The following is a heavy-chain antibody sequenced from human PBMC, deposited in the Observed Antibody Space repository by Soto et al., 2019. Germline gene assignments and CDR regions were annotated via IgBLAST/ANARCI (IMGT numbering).Heavy chain of an antibody. CDR1: GFAVSSKY. CDR2: IYGGGTT. J-gene: IGHJ4*02. Sequence: EVQLAESGGGLIQPGGSLRLSCAASGFAVSSKYMTWVRQAPGKGLEWVSAIYGGGTTYYADSVKGRFTISRDTSKNTLYLQMNSLGAEDTAVYYCVQTTGWPGFDFWGQGTLVTVSS. D-gene: IGHD6-19*01. V-gene: IGHV3-53*01. CDR3: VQTTGWPGFDF.